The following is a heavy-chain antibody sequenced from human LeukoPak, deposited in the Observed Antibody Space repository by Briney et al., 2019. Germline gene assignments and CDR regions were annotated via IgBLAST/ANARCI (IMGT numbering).Heavy chain of an antibody. Sequence: PSETLSLTCTVSGGSISSSSYYWGWIRQPPGKGLEWIGSIYYSGSTYYNPSLKSRVTISVDTSKNQFSLKLSSVTAADTAVYYCARTPRGYSYGHYFDYWGQGTLVTVSS. J-gene: IGHJ4*02. CDR3: ARTPRGYSYGHYFDY. V-gene: IGHV4-39*07. CDR2: IYYSGST. D-gene: IGHD5-18*01. CDR1: GGSISSSSYY.